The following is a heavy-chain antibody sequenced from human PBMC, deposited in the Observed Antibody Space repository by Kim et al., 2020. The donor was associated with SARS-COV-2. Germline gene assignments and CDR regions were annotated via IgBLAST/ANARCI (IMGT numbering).Heavy chain of an antibody. D-gene: IGHD3-10*01. Sequence: GGSLRLSCEASGFTFSDHAMSWVRRAPGKGLEWVSGIIGSIPDTKYAESVRGRFTISRDNSKNTLYLQMDSLRVEDTAVYYCAKDLLYVPGRGYFDSWGQGVLVTVSS. CDR1: GFTFSDHA. CDR3: AKDLLYVPGRGYFDS. CDR2: IIGSIPDT. V-gene: IGHV3-23*01. J-gene: IGHJ4*02.